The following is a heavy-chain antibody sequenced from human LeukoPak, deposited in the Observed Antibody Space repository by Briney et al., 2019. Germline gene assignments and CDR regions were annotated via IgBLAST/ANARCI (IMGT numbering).Heavy chain of an antibody. Sequence: GSLRLSCAASGFTVTSNYMTWVRQAPGKGLEWVSVIYSGGTTYYAGSVKGRFTISRDNSKNTLYLQMNSLRAEDTAVYYCAKDGDWGAVATRLVYWGQGTLVTVSS. J-gene: IGHJ4*02. V-gene: IGHV3-53*05. D-gene: IGHD7-27*01. CDR2: IYSGGTT. CDR3: AKDGDWGAVATRLVY. CDR1: GFTVTSNY.